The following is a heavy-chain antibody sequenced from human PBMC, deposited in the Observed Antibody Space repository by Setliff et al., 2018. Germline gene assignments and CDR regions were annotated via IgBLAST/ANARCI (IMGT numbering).Heavy chain of an antibody. J-gene: IGHJ6*02. CDR3: VRDRTAYYYGLDV. CDR2: IYHNGNT. D-gene: IGHD5-18*01. Sequence: PSETLSLTCTVSGGSISSGTYYWSWIRQPAGKGLEWIGYIYHNGNTNFNPSLKTRVTMSVDTSKNQFALNLTSVTAADTAVYYCVRDRTAYYYGLDVWGQGTSVTVSS. V-gene: IGHV4-61*10. CDR1: GGSISSGTYY.